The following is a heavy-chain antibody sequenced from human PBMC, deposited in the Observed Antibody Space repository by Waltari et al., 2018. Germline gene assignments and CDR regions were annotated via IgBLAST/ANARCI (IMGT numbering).Heavy chain of an antibody. CDR3: ARYIQDYSYSSGFDY. CDR2: FNPNSGGT. J-gene: IGHJ4*02. D-gene: IGHD3-22*01. Sequence: QVHLVQSGAEVKKPGASVKVSCKTSGYTFTDYYMHWVRQAPGQGLGWMGWFNPNSGGTKNAQKFQGRVTMTRVSSISTAYMELTRLRSDDTAVYYCARYIQDYSYSSGFDYWGQGTLVTVSP. V-gene: IGHV1-2*02. CDR1: GYTFTDYY.